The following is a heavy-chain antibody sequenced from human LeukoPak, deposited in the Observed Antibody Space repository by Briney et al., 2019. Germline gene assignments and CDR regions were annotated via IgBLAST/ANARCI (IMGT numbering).Heavy chain of an antibody. D-gene: IGHD1-14*01. CDR1: GGSFSGHY. Sequence: SETLSLTCDVSGGSFSGHYWSWIRQPPGKGLEWIGEIDQSGNTNYNPSLKRRVTISLDTSKTQFSLRLSSVTAADTAMYYCARATTSYYMDVWGKGTTVTVSS. V-gene: IGHV4-34*01. CDR2: IDQSGNT. J-gene: IGHJ6*03. CDR3: ARATTSYYMDV.